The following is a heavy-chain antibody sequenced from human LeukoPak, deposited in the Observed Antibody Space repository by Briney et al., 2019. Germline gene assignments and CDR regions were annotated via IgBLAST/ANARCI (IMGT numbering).Heavy chain of an antibody. Sequence: PSETLSLTCTVSGDSINSSYYYWGWIRQPPGKGLEWIGSIDHIGTTYYNPSLKSRVTISVDTSKNQFSLKVSSVTAADTAVYYCAREKNGNEPFDYWGQGTLVTVSS. V-gene: IGHV4-39*07. CDR1: GDSINSSYYY. J-gene: IGHJ4*02. CDR3: AREKNGNEPFDY. CDR2: IDHIGTT. D-gene: IGHD4-23*01.